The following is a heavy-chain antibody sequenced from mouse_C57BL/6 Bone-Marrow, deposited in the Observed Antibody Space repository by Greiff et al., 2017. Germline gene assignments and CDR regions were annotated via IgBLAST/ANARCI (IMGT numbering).Heavy chain of an antibody. CDR2: ISYDGSN. V-gene: IGHV3-6*01. CDR1: GYSITSGYY. CDR3: ARKGDYALAY. J-gene: IGHJ3*01. D-gene: IGHD2-4*01. Sequence: VQLKESGPGLVKPSQSLSLTCSVTGYSITSGYYWNWLRQFPGNKLEWMGYISYDGSNNYNPSLKNRISITRDTSKNQFFLKLNSVTTEDTATYYCARKGDYALAYWGQGTLVTVSA.